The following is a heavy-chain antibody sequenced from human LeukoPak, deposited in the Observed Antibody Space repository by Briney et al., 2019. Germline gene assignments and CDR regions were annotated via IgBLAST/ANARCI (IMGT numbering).Heavy chain of an antibody. D-gene: IGHD3-10*01. CDR1: GGSISSYY. Sequence: SETLSLTCTVCGGSISSYYWSWIRQPPGRGLEWIRYIYYSGSTNYNPSLKSRVTISVDTSKNQFSLKLSSVTAADTAVYYCARAVYYGSTLDYWGQGTLVTVSS. J-gene: IGHJ4*02. V-gene: IGHV4-59*01. CDR3: ARAVYYGSTLDY. CDR2: IYYSGST.